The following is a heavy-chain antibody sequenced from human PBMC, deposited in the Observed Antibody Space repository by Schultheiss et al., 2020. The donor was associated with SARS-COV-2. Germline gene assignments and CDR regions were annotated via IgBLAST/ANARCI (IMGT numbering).Heavy chain of an antibody. CDR2: VYYSGST. J-gene: IGHJ6*02. D-gene: IGHD4-17*01. CDR3: AATVTTTPYYYYGMDV. V-gene: IGHV4-59*01. CDR1: GGSISSYY. Sequence: SETLSLTCTVSGGSISSYYWSWIRQPPGKGLEWIGYVYYSGSTNYNSSLKSRVTTSVDTSKNQFSLKLSSVTAADTAVYYCAATVTTTPYYYYGMDVWGQGTTVTVSS.